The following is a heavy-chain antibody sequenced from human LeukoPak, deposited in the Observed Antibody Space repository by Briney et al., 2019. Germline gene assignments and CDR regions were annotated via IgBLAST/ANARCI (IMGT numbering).Heavy chain of an antibody. V-gene: IGHV3-7*03. J-gene: IGHJ4*02. CDR3: AKDPPLYDSSGSFDY. CDR1: GFTFSSYW. CDR2: INHNGNVN. D-gene: IGHD3-22*01. Sequence: GGSLRLSCAASGFTFSSYWMNWARQAPGKGLEWVASINHNGNVNYYVDSVKGRFTISRDNAKNSLYLQMSNLRAEDTAVYYCAKDPPLYDSSGSFDYWGQGTLVTVSS.